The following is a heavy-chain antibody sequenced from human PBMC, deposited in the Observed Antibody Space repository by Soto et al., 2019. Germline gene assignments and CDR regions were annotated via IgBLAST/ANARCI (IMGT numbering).Heavy chain of an antibody. V-gene: IGHV1-69*13. CDR1: GGTFSSYA. CDR3: ACAQRDRDAPELLDY. Sequence: GASVKVSCKASGGTFSSYAISWVRQAPGQGLEWMGGIIPIFGTANYAQKFQGRVTITADESTSTAYMELSSLRSEDTAGYCCACAQRDRDAPELLDYWGQGTPVTGSS. J-gene: IGHJ4*02. CDR2: IIPIFGTA. D-gene: IGHD1-26*01.